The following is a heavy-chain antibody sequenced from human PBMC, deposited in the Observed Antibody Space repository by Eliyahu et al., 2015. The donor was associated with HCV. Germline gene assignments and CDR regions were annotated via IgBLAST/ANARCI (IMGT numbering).Heavy chain of an antibody. CDR3: ARVSSGWLDY. Sequence: QLQLQESGSGLVKPSQTLSLTCAVSGGSISSGGYSWSWIRQPPGKGLEWIGYIYHWWGPLHNPSLKSRVTISVDRSKNQFSLKLSSVTAADTAVYYCARVSSGWLDYWGQGTLVTVSS. CDR1: GGSISSGGYS. V-gene: IGHV4-30-2*01. J-gene: IGHJ4*02. CDR2: IYHWWGP. D-gene: IGHD6-19*01.